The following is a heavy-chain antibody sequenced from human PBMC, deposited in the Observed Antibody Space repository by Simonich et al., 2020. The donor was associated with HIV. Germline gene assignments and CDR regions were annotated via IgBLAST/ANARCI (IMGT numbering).Heavy chain of an antibody. Sequence: QVQLVESGGGVVQPGRSLRLSCAASGFTFDSYGMHWVRQAPGKGLGWVAGIWYDGNNKYYADSVKGRFTISSDNSKNTLSLQMNSLRAEDMAFYYCARGGWELYGGAFDIWGQGTMVTVSS. V-gene: IGHV3-33*01. CDR1: GFTFDSYG. CDR2: IWYDGNNK. CDR3: ARGGWELYGGAFDI. D-gene: IGHD1-26*01. J-gene: IGHJ3*02.